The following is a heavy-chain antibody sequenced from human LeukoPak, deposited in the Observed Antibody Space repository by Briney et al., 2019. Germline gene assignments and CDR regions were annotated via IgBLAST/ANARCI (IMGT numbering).Heavy chain of an antibody. CDR2: ISSSSSTI. CDR1: GFTFSGYS. CDR3: ATTVTTRWVY. V-gene: IGHV3-48*04. D-gene: IGHD4-17*01. J-gene: IGHJ4*02. Sequence: GGSLRPSCAASGFTFSGYSMNWVRQAPGKGLEWVSYISSSSSTIYYADSVKGRFTISRDNAKNSLYLQMNSLRAEDTAVYYCATTVTTRWVYWGQGTLVTVSS.